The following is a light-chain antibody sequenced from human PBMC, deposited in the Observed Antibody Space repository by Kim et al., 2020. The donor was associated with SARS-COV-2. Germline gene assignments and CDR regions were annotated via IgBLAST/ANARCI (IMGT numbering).Light chain of an antibody. CDR3: QAWDSSTVV. CDR1: KLGDKY. V-gene: IGLV3-1*01. CDR2: QDS. Sequence: VSPGQTASITCSGDKLGDKYACWYQQKPGQYPVLVIYQDSKRPSGIPERFSGSNSGNTATLTISGTQAMDEADYYCQAWDSSTVVFGGGTKLTVL. J-gene: IGLJ2*01.